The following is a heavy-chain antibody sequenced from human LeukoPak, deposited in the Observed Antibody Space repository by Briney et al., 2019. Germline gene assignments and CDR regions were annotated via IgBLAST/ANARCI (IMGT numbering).Heavy chain of an antibody. V-gene: IGHV5-51*01. J-gene: IGHJ6*02. CDR3: AGSFCGGDCYSFYSGMDV. CDR2: IYPGDSDT. D-gene: IGHD2-21*02. Sequence: GESLKISCKGSGYSFTSYWIGWVRQMPGKGLEWMGIIYPGDSDTRYSPSFQGQATISADKSISTAYLQWSSLKASDTAMYYCAGSFCGGDCYSFYSGMDVWGQGTTVTVSS. CDR1: GYSFTSYW.